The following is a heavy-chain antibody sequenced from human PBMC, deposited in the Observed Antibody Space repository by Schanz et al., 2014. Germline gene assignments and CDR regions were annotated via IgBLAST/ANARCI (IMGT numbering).Heavy chain of an antibody. CDR2: LYIRST. CDR3: ARGPDYGSGSYSSY. CDR1: GFTVNTNY. D-gene: IGHD3-10*01. Sequence: EVQLVESGGGLIHPGGSLRLSCAVSGFTVNTNYMTWVRQAPGKGLECVSILYIRSTYYADSVKGRFTISRDNSKNTLYLQMNNLRVEDTAVYYCARGPDYGSGSYSSYWGQGTLVTVSS. J-gene: IGHJ4*02. V-gene: IGHV3-53*01.